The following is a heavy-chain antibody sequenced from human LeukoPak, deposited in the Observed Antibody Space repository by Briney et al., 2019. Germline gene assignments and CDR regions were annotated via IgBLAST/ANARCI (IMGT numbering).Heavy chain of an antibody. Sequence: GGSLRLSCTASGFTFGDYAMSWVRQAPGKGLEWVGFIRSKAYGGTTEYAASVKGRFTISRDDSKSIAYLQMNSLKTEDTAVYYCTRDLDVLMVYAPDLGYMDVWGKGTTVTVSS. J-gene: IGHJ6*03. CDR3: TRDLDVLMVYAPDLGYMDV. CDR1: GFTFGDYA. D-gene: IGHD2-8*01. V-gene: IGHV3-49*04. CDR2: IRSKAYGGTT.